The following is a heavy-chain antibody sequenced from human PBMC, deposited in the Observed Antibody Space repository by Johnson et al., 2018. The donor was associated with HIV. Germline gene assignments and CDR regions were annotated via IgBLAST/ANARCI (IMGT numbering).Heavy chain of an antibody. CDR2: ISYDGSNK. V-gene: IGHV3-30-3*01. D-gene: IGHD7-27*01. CDR3: ARDPTTQNSRLIGDFGAFDI. CDR1: GFTFSSYA. Sequence: QVQLVESGGGVVQPGRSLRLSCAASGFTFSSYAMHWVRQAPGKGLEWVAVISYDGSNKYYADSVKGRFTISRDNAKRSLELQMNSLRAEDTALYYCARDPTTQNSRLIGDFGAFDIWGRGTLVTVSS. J-gene: IGHJ3*02.